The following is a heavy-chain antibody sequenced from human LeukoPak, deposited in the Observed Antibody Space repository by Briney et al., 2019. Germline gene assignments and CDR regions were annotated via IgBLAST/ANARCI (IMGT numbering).Heavy chain of an antibody. CDR3: ASVTYYDSSGYYLGDY. V-gene: IGHV1-2*06. CDR2: INPNSGGT. D-gene: IGHD3-22*01. J-gene: IGHJ4*02. Sequence: ASVKVPCKASGYTFTAYYIHWVRQAPGQGLEWMGRINPNSGGTNYAQKFQGRVTMTRDTSISTAYMELSRLKSDDTAVYYCASVTYYDSSGYYLGDYWGQGTLVTVSS. CDR1: GYTFTAYY.